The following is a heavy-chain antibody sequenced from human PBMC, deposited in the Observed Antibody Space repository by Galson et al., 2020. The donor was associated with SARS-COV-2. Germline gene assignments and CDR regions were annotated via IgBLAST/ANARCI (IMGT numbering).Heavy chain of an antibody. CDR1: GYTFTSYG. CDR3: ARGSGYFDWLLMWSYTLGYYFDY. Sequence: ASVKVSCKASGYTFTSYGISWVRQAPGQGLEWMGWISAYNGNTNYAQKLQGRVTMTTDTSTSTAYMELRSLRSDDTAVYYCARGSGYFDWLLMWSYTLGYYFDYWGQGTLVTVSS. CDR2: ISAYNGNT. V-gene: IGHV1-18*04. J-gene: IGHJ4*02. D-gene: IGHD3-9*01.